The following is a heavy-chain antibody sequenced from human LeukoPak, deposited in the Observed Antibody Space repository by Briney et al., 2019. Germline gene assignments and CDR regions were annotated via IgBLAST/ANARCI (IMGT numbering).Heavy chain of an antibody. J-gene: IGHJ4*02. D-gene: IGHD1-26*01. Sequence: GGSLRLSCAASGFTFSSYALSWVRQAPGKGLDWVSGINGSGGDKYHADSVKGRFTISRDNSRNTVYLHMNGLRAEDTAVYYCARDPTNLVGAYFDYWGQGTLVTVSS. V-gene: IGHV3-23*01. CDR2: INGSGGDK. CDR1: GFTFSSYA. CDR3: ARDPTNLVGAYFDY.